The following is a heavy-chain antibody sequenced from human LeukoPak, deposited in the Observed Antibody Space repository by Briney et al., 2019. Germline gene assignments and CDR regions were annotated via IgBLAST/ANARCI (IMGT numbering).Heavy chain of an antibody. J-gene: IGHJ4*02. D-gene: IGHD3-10*01. Sequence: GRSLRLSCAASGFTFSSYAMHWVRQAPGKGLEWVAVISYDGSNKYYADSVKGRFTISRDNSKNTLYLQMNSLRAEDTAVYYCARDKGFGDPFDYWGQGTLVTVSS. CDR1: GFTFSSYA. CDR3: ARDKGFGDPFDY. CDR2: ISYDGSNK. V-gene: IGHV3-30-3*01.